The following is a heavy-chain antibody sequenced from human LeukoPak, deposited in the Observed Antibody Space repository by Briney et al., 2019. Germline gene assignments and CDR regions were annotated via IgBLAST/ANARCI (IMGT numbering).Heavy chain of an antibody. CDR3: ARDPYSSTWSYGMDV. V-gene: IGHV3-74*01. CDR1: GFTFSNFW. CDR2: VNEDGSRT. Sequence: GGSLRLSCAGSGFTFSNFWVHWVRQAPGKGLVWVSRVNEDGSRTDYADSVQGRFSISRDNAKNRLYLQMNTLRAEDTAVYYCARDPYSSTWSYGMDVWGQGTTVTVSS. J-gene: IGHJ6*02. D-gene: IGHD6-6*01.